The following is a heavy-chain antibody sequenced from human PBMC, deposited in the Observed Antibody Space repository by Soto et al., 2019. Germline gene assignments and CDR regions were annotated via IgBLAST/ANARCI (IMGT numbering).Heavy chain of an antibody. V-gene: IGHV1-18*01. CDR2: ISAYNGNT. CDR3: AKDDYGDYNY. CDR1: GYTSTSYG. Sequence: ASVKVSCKASGYTSTSYGISWVRQAPGQGLEWMGWISAYNGNTNYAQKLQGRVTMTTDTSTSTAYMELRSLRAEDTAVYYCAKDDYGDYNYWGQGTLVTVSS. D-gene: IGHD4-17*01. J-gene: IGHJ4*02.